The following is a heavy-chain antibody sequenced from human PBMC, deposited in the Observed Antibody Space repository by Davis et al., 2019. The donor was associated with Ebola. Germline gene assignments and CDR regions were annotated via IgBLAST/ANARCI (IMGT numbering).Heavy chain of an antibody. CDR3: ARLYSSGSVRFNWFDP. J-gene: IGHJ5*02. D-gene: IGHD6-19*01. V-gene: IGHV4-59*01. CDR1: GGSISSYY. Sequence: PSETLSLTCTVSGGSISSYYWSWIRQPPGKGLEWIGYIYYSGSTNYNPSLKSRVTISVDTSKNQFSLKLSSVTAADTAVYYCARLYSSGSVRFNWFDPWGQGTLVTVSS. CDR2: IYYSGST.